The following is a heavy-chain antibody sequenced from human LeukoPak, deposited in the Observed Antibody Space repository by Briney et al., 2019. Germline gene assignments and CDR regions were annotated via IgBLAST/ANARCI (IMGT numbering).Heavy chain of an antibody. CDR1: GGTFTSYA. D-gene: IGHD1-26*01. CDR3: ARKLRLGGNWFDP. CDR2: IIPISGTT. Sequence: VASVKVSCKTSGGTFTSYAITWVRQAPGQGLEWMGKIIPISGTTNYAQKFQGRVTFTADESTSTDYMELSSLRSEDTALYYCARKLRLGGNWFDPWGQGTLVTVSS. V-gene: IGHV1-69*15. J-gene: IGHJ5*02.